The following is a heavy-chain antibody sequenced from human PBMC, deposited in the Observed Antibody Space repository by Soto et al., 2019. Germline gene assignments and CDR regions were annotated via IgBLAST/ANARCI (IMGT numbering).Heavy chain of an antibody. CDR2: IYYSGST. CDR1: RGSISSGGYY. D-gene: IGHD2-15*01. CDR3: ARVAATSGFDY. Sequence: SETLSLTCTVSRGSISSGGYYCSWIRQHPGKGLEWIGYIYYSGSTYYNPSLKSRVTISVDTSKNQFSLKLSSVTAADTAVYYCARVAATSGFDYWGQGTLVTVSS. V-gene: IGHV4-31*03. J-gene: IGHJ4*02.